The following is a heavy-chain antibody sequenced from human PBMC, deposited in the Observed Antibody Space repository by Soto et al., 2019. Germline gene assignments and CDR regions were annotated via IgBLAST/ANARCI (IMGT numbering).Heavy chain of an antibody. Sequence: SETLSLTCTVSGGSISSGGYYWSWIRQHPGKGLEWIGYIYYSGSTNYNPSLKSRVTISVDTSKNQFSLKLSSVTAADTAVYYCARLGTFYYYYMDVWGKGTTVTVSS. D-gene: IGHD1-26*01. CDR2: IYYSGST. CDR1: GGSISSGGYY. V-gene: IGHV4-61*08. J-gene: IGHJ6*03. CDR3: ARLGTFYYYYMDV.